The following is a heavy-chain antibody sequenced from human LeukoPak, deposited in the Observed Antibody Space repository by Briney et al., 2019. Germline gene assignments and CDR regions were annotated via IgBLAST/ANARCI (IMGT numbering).Heavy chain of an antibody. CDR3: ARPGITIFGVVIPHFDY. Sequence: GGSLRLSCAASGFTFSSYWMSWVRQAPGKGLEWVANIKQDGSEKYYVDSVKGRFTISRDNAKNSLYLQMNSLRAEDTAVYYCARPGITIFGVVIPHFDYWGQGTLVTVSS. J-gene: IGHJ4*02. CDR2: IKQDGSEK. D-gene: IGHD3-3*01. CDR1: GFTFSSYW. V-gene: IGHV3-7*01.